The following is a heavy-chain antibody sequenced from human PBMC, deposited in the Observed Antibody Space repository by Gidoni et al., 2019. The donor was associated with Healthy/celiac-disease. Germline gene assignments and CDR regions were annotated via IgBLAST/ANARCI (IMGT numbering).Heavy chain of an antibody. CDR1: GFTFDVYA. J-gene: IGHJ4*02. D-gene: IGHD5-18*01. V-gene: IGHV3-43D*03. CDR3: AKDIGGYSYGYGAIDY. Sequence: EVQLVESGGVVVQPGGSLRLSCSASGFTFDVYAMHWVRQAPGKGLEWVSLISWDGGSTYYADSVKGRFTISRDNSKNSLYLQMNSLRAEDTALYYCAKDIGGYSYGYGAIDYWGQGTLVTVSS. CDR2: ISWDGGST.